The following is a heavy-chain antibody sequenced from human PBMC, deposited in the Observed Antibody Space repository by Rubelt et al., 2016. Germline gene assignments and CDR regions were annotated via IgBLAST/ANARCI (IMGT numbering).Heavy chain of an antibody. V-gene: IGHV1-69*04. CDR2: IIPILGIG. J-gene: IGHJ4*02. Sequence: QVQLVQSGAEVKKPGSSVKVSCKASGGTFSSYAINWVRQAPGQGLEWMGRIIPILGIGNYAQKFQGRVTITADKSTSTAYMELSSLRYEDKAVYYCARDLDCSGGSCYYGLSGFDYWGQGTLVTVSS. D-gene: IGHD2-15*01. CDR1: GGTFSSYA. CDR3: ARDLDCSGGSCYYGLSGFDY.